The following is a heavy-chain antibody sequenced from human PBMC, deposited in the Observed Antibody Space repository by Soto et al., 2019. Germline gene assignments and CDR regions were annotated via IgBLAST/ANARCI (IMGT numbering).Heavy chain of an antibody. CDR1: CGSISSDY. D-gene: IGHD3-3*01. CDR3: AREGFGQTDDYYYGMYV. V-gene: IGHV4-59*01. Sequence: SETLSLTCTVSCGSISSDYWSWIRQPPGKGLEWIGYIYYSGSTNYNPSLKSRVTISVDTSKNQFSLKLSSVTAADTAVYYCAREGFGQTDDYYYGMYVWGQGTTVTVSS. CDR2: IYYSGST. J-gene: IGHJ6*02.